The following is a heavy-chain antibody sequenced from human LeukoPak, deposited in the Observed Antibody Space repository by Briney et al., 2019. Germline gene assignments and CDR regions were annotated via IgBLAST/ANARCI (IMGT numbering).Heavy chain of an antibody. CDR3: ARGYYGTFDY. J-gene: IGHJ4*02. CDR2: IKQDGREN. D-gene: IGHD3-10*01. Sequence: GGSLRLSCAASGFTFSNYWMNWVRQAPGKGLECVANIKQDGRENYYVDSVKGRFTVSRDNAKNSLYLQMNSLRVEDTAVYFCARGYYGTFDYWGQRTLPTVSS. V-gene: IGHV3-7*04. CDR1: GFTFSNYW.